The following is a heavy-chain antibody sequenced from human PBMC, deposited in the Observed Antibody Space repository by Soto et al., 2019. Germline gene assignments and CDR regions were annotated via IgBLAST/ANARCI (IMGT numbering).Heavy chain of an antibody. V-gene: IGHV3-66*01. CDR2: IYSGGST. J-gene: IGHJ4*02. Sequence: GGSLRLSCAASGFTVSSNYMSWVRQAPGKGLEWVSVIYSGGSTYYADSVKGRFTISRDNSKNTLYLQMNSLRAEDTAVYYCARDRITMVRGVTTYYFDYWGQGTLVTVSS. D-gene: IGHD3-10*01. CDR3: ARDRITMVRGVTTYYFDY. CDR1: GFTVSSNY.